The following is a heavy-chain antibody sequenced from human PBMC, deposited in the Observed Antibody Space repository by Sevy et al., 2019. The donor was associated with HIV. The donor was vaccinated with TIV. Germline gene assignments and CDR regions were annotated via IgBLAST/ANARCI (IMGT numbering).Heavy chain of an antibody. CDR3: MGGNSYGDAFNI. CDR1: GFSVRDNY. D-gene: IGHD5-18*01. J-gene: IGHJ3*02. Sequence: GGSLRLSCVVSGFSVRDNYVSWVRQVAGRGLEWVSIIYSAGATYYRDSVKGRFTISRHISENTVYLQMNSLRTDDTALYYCMGGNSYGDAFNIWGQGTKVTVSS. V-gene: IGHV3-53*04. CDR2: IYSAGAT.